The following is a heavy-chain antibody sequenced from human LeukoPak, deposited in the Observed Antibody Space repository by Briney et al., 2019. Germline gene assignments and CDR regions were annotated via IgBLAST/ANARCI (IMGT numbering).Heavy chain of an antibody. Sequence: SVKVSCKASGGTFSSYAISWVRQAPGQGLEWMGGIIPIFGTANYAQKFQGRVTITTDESTSTAYVELSSLRSEDTAVYYCARARGYRLGYDYWGQGTLVTVSS. V-gene: IGHV1-69*05. J-gene: IGHJ4*02. D-gene: IGHD5-18*01. CDR1: GGTFSSYA. CDR3: ARARGYRLGYDY. CDR2: IIPIFGTA.